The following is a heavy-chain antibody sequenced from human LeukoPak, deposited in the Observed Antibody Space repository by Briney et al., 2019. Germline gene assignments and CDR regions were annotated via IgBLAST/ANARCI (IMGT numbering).Heavy chain of an antibody. D-gene: IGHD3-22*01. CDR2: IYYTGST. V-gene: IGHV4-59*01. J-gene: IGHJ3*02. Sequence: SETLSLTCAVSGGSISTYYWNWIRQPPGKGLEWIGYIYYTGSTIYNPSLKSRVTISVDTSKNQFSLKLSSVTAADTAVYYCARDKGISGYSDAFDIWGQGTMVTVSS. CDR1: GGSISTYY. CDR3: ARDKGISGYSDAFDI.